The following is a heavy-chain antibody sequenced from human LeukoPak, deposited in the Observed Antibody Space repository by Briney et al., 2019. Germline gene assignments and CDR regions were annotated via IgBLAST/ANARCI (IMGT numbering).Heavy chain of an antibody. CDR2: IRSKTLRYTT. CDR3: SRLYYGEHVLDY. V-gene: IGHV3-73*01. D-gene: IGHD4-17*01. J-gene: IGHJ4*02. Sequence: PGGSLKLSCSASGFNFSDAAFHWVRQASGKGLEWVGRIRSKTLRYTTAYTASVKGRFIVSRDDSGNTGFLQMNSLKTEDTAVYYCSRLYYGEHVLDYSGQGTLVTVSS. CDR1: GFNFSDAA.